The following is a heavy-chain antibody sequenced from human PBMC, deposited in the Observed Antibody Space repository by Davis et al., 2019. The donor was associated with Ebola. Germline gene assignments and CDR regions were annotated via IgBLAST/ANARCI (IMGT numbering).Heavy chain of an antibody. CDR1: GYTFTGYY. J-gene: IGHJ4*02. Sequence: AASVTVSCKASGYTFTGYYIHWVRQAPGQGLEWMGWISPNTGGSNYAQKFQGSVTMTRDTSISTAYMELSRLRSDDTAVYYCARSYHYDTSGYLPSLDYWGQGTLVTVSS. V-gene: IGHV1-2*04. CDR3: ARSYHYDTSGYLPSLDY. D-gene: IGHD3-22*01. CDR2: ISPNTGGS.